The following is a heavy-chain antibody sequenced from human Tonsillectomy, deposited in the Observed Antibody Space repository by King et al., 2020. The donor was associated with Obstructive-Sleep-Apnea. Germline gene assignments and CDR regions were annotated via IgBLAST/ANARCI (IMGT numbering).Heavy chain of an antibody. CDR1: GGSISSGDYY. J-gene: IGHJ5*02. V-gene: IGHV4-30-4*01. CDR3: ARESITMVRGVRPPLDP. CDR2: IYYSGST. D-gene: IGHD3-10*01. Sequence: VQLQESGPGLVKPSQTLSLTCTVSGGSISSGDYYWSWIRQPPGKGLEWIGYIYYSGSTYYNPSLKSRVTISVDTSKNQFSLKLSSVTAADTAVYYCARESITMVRGVRPPLDPWGQGTLVTVSS.